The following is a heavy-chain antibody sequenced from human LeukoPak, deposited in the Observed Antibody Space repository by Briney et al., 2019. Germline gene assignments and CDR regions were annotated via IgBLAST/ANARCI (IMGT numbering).Heavy chain of an antibody. V-gene: IGHV3-30*02. CDR3: ARGIDY. CDR2: IRYDGSNK. Sequence: GGSLRLSCAASGFTLSSYGMHWVRQAPGKGLEWVAFIRYDGSNKYYADSVKGRFTISRDTSKNMVFLQMNSLRVEDTAVYYCARGIDYWGRGTLVTVSS. CDR1: GFTLSSYG. J-gene: IGHJ4*02.